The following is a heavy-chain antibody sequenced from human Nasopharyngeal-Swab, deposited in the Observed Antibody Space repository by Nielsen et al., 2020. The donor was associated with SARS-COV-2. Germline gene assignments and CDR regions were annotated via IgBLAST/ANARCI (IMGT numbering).Heavy chain of an antibody. D-gene: IGHD2-15*01. J-gene: IGHJ4*02. V-gene: IGHV1-69*04. CDR2: IIPILGIA. CDR1: GGTFSSYA. Sequence: SVKVSCNASGGTFSSYAISWVRQAPGQGLEWMGRIIPILGIANYAQKFQGRVTITADKSTSTAYMELSSLRSEVTAVYYCARVKPTDCSGGSCYSLPLGYWGQGTLVTVSS. CDR3: ARVKPTDCSGGSCYSLPLGY.